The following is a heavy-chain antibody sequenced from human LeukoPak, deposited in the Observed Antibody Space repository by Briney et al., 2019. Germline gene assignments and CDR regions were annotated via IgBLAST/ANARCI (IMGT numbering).Heavy chain of an antibody. CDR2: IYDSGST. Sequence: SETLSLTCTVWGVSIRTYYWNWVREPRGKGLEWSGYIYDSGSTNYNASLESRDNISGDTSKNQFSLHLTSVTAADTAVYYCARGAAARLHFQKWGQGTLVTVSS. J-gene: IGHJ1*01. D-gene: IGHD6-6*01. V-gene: IGHV4-59*01. CDR3: ARGAAARLHFQK. CDR1: GVSIRTYY.